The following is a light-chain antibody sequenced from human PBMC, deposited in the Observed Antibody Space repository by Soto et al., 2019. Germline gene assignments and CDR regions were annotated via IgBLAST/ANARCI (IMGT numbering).Light chain of an antibody. Sequence: EIGLNQSPGTLSLSPGERVTLSCRASQSVTNNNLAWFQQKPGQAPRLLIHAASTRAVGIPVRFSGGGSGTDFTLAISRLAPEDFAVYYCHQYGNGAYTLGQGTKVDI. CDR3: HQYGNGAYT. CDR2: AAS. J-gene: IGKJ2*01. V-gene: IGKV3-20*01. CDR1: QSVTNNN.